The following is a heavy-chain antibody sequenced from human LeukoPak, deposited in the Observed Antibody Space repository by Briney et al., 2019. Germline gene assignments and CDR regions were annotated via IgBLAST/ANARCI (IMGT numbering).Heavy chain of an antibody. Sequence: LGGSLRLSCAVSGFTFSGYSMNWVRQAPGKGLEWVSSISSSSSYIYYADSVKGRFTISRDNAKNSLYLQMNSLRAEDTAVYYCAIWGYCSSTSCHDYRGQGTLVTVSS. V-gene: IGHV3-21*01. CDR3: AIWGYCSSTSCHDY. CDR1: GFTFSGYS. CDR2: ISSSSSYI. D-gene: IGHD2-2*01. J-gene: IGHJ4*02.